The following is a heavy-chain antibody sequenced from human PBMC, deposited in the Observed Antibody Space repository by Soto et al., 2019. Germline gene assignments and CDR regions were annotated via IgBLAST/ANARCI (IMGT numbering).Heavy chain of an antibody. J-gene: IGHJ5*02. Sequence: SVKVSCKASGGTFSSYATSWVRQAPGQGLEWMGGIIPIFGTANYAQKFQGRVTITADESTSTAYMELSSLRSEDTAVYYCARSELTGYPVDSFAPWGQGTLVTVSS. D-gene: IGHD3-9*01. V-gene: IGHV1-69*13. CDR1: GGTFSSYA. CDR2: IIPIFGTA. CDR3: ARSELTGYPVDSFAP.